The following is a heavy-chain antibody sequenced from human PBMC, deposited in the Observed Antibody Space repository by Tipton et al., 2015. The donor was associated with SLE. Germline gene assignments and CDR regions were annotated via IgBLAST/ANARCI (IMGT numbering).Heavy chain of an antibody. V-gene: IGHV4-59*08. J-gene: IGHJ3*02. CDR1: GVSISVYS. Sequence: TLSLTCSVSGVSISVYSWSWIRQPPGKGLECIGSISYSGSTNYNPSLKSRVTISVDRSKNQFSLNLGSVTAADTAVYYCARQGTTVTTAFDIWGQGTMVTVSS. D-gene: IGHD4-17*01. CDR2: ISYSGST. CDR3: ARQGTTVTTAFDI.